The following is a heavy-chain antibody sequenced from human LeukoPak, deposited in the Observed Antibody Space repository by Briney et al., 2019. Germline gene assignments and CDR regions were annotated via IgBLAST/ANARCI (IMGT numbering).Heavy chain of an antibody. D-gene: IGHD1-14*01. J-gene: IGHJ4*02. V-gene: IGHV3-74*01. CDR1: GFTFSSNW. CDR2: INPDGSRT. CDR3: SRDFNGRNDF. Sequence: GGSLRLSCAASGFTFSSNWMHWVRQGPGKGLVWLSRINPDGSRTDYAESVKGRFTISRDNAKNTLSLEMNSLGDEDTAVYYCSRDFNGRNDFWGQGTLVTVSS.